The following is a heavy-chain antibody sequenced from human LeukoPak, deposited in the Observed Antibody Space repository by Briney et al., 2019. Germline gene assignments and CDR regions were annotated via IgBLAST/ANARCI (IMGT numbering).Heavy chain of an antibody. CDR3: ARGLGYYDSSEYFDY. V-gene: IGHV1-18*01. J-gene: IGHJ4*02. CDR1: GYTFTSYG. D-gene: IGHD3-22*01. Sequence: ASVKVSCKASGYTFTSYGISWVRQAPGQGLEWMGWISAYNDNTNYAQKLQGRVTMTTDTSTSTAYMELKSLRSDDTAVYYCARGLGYYDSSEYFDYWGQGTLVTVSS. CDR2: ISAYNDNT.